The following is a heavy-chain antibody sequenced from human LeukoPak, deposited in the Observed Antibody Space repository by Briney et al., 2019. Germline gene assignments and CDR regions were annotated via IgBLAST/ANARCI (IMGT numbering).Heavy chain of an antibody. CDR3: ASPAYSGYVYGMDV. CDR1: GFTFSNDW. D-gene: IGHD5-12*01. CDR2: INSDGSGT. Sequence: GGSLRLSCAASGFTFSNDWMLCVRHAPGKGLVWVSRINSDGSGTSYADSVKGRFTISRDNAKNTLYLQMNSLRVEDTAVYYCASPAYSGYVYGMDVWGQGTTVTVSS. J-gene: IGHJ6*02. V-gene: IGHV3-74*01.